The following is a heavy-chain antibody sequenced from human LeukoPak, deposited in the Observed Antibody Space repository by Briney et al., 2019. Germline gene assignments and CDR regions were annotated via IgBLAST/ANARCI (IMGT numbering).Heavy chain of an antibody. D-gene: IGHD6-19*01. J-gene: IGHJ4*02. CDR2: IRYDGSNK. CDR1: GFTFSSYG. V-gene: IGHV3-30*02. Sequence: GGSLRLSCAASGFTFSSYGMHWVRQAPGKGLEWVAFIRYDGSNKYYADSVKGRFTISRDNSKNTLYLQMNSLRAEDTAVYYCARDFSGWTRGIFGYWGQGTLVTVSS. CDR3: ARDFSGWTRGIFGY.